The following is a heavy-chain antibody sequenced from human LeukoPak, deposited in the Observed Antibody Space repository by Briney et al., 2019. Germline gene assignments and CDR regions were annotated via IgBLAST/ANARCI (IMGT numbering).Heavy chain of an antibody. CDR2: IIPLFGTA. V-gene: IGHV1-69*05. J-gene: IGHJ4*02. CDR1: GGTFSSYA. D-gene: IGHD3-22*01. CDR3: ARGFHYDSSGYYYFY. Sequence: ASVKVSCKASGGTFSSYAVSWVRQAPGQGLEWMGGIIPLFGTANYAQKFQGRLTITTDESTSTAYMELSSLRSEDTAVYYCARGFHYDSSGYYYFYWGQGTLVTVSS.